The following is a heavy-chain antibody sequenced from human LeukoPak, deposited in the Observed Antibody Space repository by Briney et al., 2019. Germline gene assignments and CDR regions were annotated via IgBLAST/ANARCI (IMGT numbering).Heavy chain of an antibody. CDR3: ARARGYSGYDDY. J-gene: IGHJ4*02. CDR2: ISYDGSNK. D-gene: IGHD5-12*01. CDR1: GFTISGYA. V-gene: IGHV3-30*04. Sequence: PGGSLRLSCAASGFTISGYAMHWVRQAPGKGLEWVAVISYDGSNKYYADSVKGRFTISGDNSKNTLSLQMNSLRAEDTAVYYCARARGYSGYDDYWGQGTLVTVSS.